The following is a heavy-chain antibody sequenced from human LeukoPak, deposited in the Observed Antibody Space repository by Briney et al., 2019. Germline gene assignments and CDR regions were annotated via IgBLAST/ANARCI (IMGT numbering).Heavy chain of an antibody. J-gene: IGHJ4*02. CDR2: ITESSSYI. CDR1: GFIFSSYS. Sequence: PGGSLRLSCAASGFIFSSYSMNWVRQAPGKGLEWVSCITESSSYIYYADSVKGRFTISRDNAKNSLYLQMNSLRAEDTAVYYCARGSYSSGWLIDYWGQGSLVTVAS. D-gene: IGHD6-19*01. V-gene: IGHV3-21*01. CDR3: ARGSYSSGWLIDY.